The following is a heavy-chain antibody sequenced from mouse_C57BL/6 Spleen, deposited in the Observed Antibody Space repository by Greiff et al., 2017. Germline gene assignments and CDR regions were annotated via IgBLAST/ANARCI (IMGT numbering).Heavy chain of an antibody. V-gene: IGHV1-22*01. D-gene: IGHD2-4*01. CDR2: INPNNGGT. Sequence: EVQLQQSGPELVKPGASVKMSCKASGYTFTDYNMHWVKQSHGKSLEWIGYINPNNGGTSYNQKFKGKATLTVNKSSSTAYMELRSLTSEDSAVYYCARKTDYDGYFDYWGQGTTLTVSS. J-gene: IGHJ2*01. CDR3: ARKTDYDGYFDY. CDR1: GYTFTDYN.